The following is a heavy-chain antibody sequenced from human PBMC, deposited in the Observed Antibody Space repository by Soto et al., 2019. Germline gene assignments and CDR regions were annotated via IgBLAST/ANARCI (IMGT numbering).Heavy chain of an antibody. CDR1: GGSVSSGSYY. V-gene: IGHV4-61*01. D-gene: IGHD3-22*01. Sequence: SETLSLTCTVSGGSVSSGSYYWSWIRQPPGKGLKWIGYIYYSGSTNYNPSLKSRVTISVDTSKNQFSLKLSSVTAADTAVYYCARELDYYDSSGTPTTWGQGTLVTVSS. CDR3: ARELDYYDSSGTPTT. CDR2: IYYSGST. J-gene: IGHJ5*02.